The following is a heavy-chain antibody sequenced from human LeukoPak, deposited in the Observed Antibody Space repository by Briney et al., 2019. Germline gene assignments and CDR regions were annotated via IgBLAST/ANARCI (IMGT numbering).Heavy chain of an antibody. CDR2: IYYSGST. J-gene: IGHJ4*02. CDR3: ARHRGSGYPYFDH. CDR1: GGSINNYY. V-gene: IGHV4-59*01. Sequence: PSETLSLTCTVSGGSINNYYWSWIRQPPGKGLEWIGYIYYSGSTNYNPSLKSRVTISVDTSKNHFSLKLSSLTAADTAVYYCARHRGSGYPYFDHWGQGTLVTVSS. D-gene: IGHD3-22*01.